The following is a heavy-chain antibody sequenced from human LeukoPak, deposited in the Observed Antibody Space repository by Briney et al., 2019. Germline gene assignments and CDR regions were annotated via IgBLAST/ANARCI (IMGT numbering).Heavy chain of an antibody. CDR3: ARYPPGVGAQGGSAFDI. Sequence: SETLSLTCSASGGSFSGRSYYWGWLRQPPGKGLEWIGSFYYTGITYFNPSLKGRVTVSVDTSRKHFSLKLSSVTAADTAVYYCARYPPGVGAQGGSAFDIWGQGTMVTVSS. CDR2: FYYTGIT. CDR1: GGSFSGRSYY. V-gene: IGHV4-39*07. D-gene: IGHD1-26*01. J-gene: IGHJ3*02.